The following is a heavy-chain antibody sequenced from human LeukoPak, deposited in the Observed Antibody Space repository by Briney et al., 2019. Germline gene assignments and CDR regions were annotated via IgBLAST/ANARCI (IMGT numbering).Heavy chain of an antibody. V-gene: IGHV3-7*01. D-gene: IGHD5-18*01. CDR1: GFTLSSYW. CDR2: IKQDGSEK. J-gene: IGHJ4*02. Sequence: GGSLRLSCAASGFTLSSYWMSWVRQAPGKGLEWVANIKQDGSEKYYVDSVKGRFTISRDNAKNSLFLQMNSLRAEDTAVYYCAREIPSGYTYGTDIDYWGQGTLVTVSS. CDR3: AREIPSGYTYGTDIDY.